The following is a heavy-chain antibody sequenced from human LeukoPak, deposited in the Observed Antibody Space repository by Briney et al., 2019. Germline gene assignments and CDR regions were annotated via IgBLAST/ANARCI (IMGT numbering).Heavy chain of an antibody. D-gene: IGHD4-11*01. CDR3: ARDSYSNYVYYYYGMDV. Sequence: TSETLSLTCAVYGGSFSGYYWSWIRQPPGKGLEWIGEINHSGSTNYNPSLKSRVTISVDTSKNQFSLKLSSVTAADTAVYYCARDSYSNYVYYYYGMDVWGQGTTVTVSS. CDR2: INHSGST. CDR1: GGSFSGYY. J-gene: IGHJ6*02. V-gene: IGHV4-34*01.